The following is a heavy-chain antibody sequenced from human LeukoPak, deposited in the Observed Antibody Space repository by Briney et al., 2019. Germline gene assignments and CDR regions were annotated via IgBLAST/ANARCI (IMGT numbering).Heavy chain of an antibody. V-gene: IGHV4-4*02. CDR2: IYHSGST. J-gene: IGHJ4*02. Sequence: SETLSLTCAVSGGSISSSNWWSWVRQPPGKGLEWIGEIYHSGSTNYNPSLKSRVTISVDKSKNQFSLKVSSVTAADTAVYYCARTHCSSTSCFYFDYWGQGALVTVSS. CDR1: GGSISSSNW. D-gene: IGHD2-2*01. CDR3: ARTHCSSTSCFYFDY.